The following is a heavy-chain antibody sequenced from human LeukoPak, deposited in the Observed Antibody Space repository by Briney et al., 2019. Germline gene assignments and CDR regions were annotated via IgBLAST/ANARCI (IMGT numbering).Heavy chain of an antibody. CDR2: IWYDGSNK. V-gene: IGHV3-33*01. Sequence: GGSLRLSCAASGFTFSSYGMHWVRQAPGKGLEWVAVIWYDGSNKYYADSVKGRFTISRDTSKNTLYLQMNSLRAEDTAVYYCARGGRYYDSSGYYTYYFDYWGQGTLVTVSS. CDR1: GFTFSSYG. J-gene: IGHJ4*02. D-gene: IGHD3-22*01. CDR3: ARGGRYYDSSGYYTYYFDY.